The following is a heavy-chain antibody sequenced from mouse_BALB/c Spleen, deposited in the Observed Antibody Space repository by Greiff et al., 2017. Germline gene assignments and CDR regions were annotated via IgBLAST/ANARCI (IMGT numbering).Heavy chain of an antibody. D-gene: IGHD2-10*01. J-gene: IGHJ4*01. Sequence: EVQLQQSGPELVKPGASVKISCKASGYTFTDYNMHWVKQSHGKSLEWIGYIYPYNGGTGYNQKFKSKATLTVDNSSSTAYMELRSLTSEDSAVYYCATFYGNYVSGAMDYWGQGTSVTVSS. V-gene: IGHV1S29*02. CDR1: GYTFTDYN. CDR2: IYPYNGGT. CDR3: ATFYGNYVSGAMDY.